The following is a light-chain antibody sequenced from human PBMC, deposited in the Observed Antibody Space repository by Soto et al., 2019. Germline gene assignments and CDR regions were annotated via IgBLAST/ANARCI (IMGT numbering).Light chain of an antibody. V-gene: IGKV1-33*01. CDR1: QDIIYY. CDR3: QQYDNLPLT. J-gene: IGKJ4*01. CDR2: DAS. Sequence: DLQMTQSPSSLSASVGDRVTITCQASQDIIYYLNWYQQKPGRAPKLLIYDASNLEEGVPSRFSGSGSGTVYTFTISRLQLEDIATYYCQQYDNLPLTCGGGTKVEI.